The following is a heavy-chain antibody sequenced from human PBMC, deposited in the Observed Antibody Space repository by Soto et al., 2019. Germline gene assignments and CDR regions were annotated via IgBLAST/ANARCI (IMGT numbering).Heavy chain of an antibody. D-gene: IGHD2-15*01. CDR3: ARVVADQTPYKYYYYGMDV. V-gene: IGHV3-30*04. Sequence: GGSLRLSCAASGFTFNNYPMHWVRQAPGKGLEWVAVISHDGSNQYYADSVKGRFTVSRDNSKNTLYLQMISLRDEDTAVYYCARVVADQTPYKYYYYGMDVWGQGTTVTVSS. CDR2: ISHDGSNQ. J-gene: IGHJ6*02. CDR1: GFTFNNYP.